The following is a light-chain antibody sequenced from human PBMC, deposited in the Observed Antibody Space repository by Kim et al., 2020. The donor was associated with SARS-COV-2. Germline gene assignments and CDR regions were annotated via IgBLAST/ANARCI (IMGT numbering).Light chain of an antibody. Sequence: QSVLTQPPSVSGAPGQRVTISCTVSSSNIGAGYDVHWYQQVPGKAPKLLIDGDTNRPSGVPARLFGSKSGTSASLAITGLQAEDEADYYCQSYDSSLSAWVFGGGTRLTVL. CDR3: QSYDSSLSAWV. V-gene: IGLV1-40*01. CDR2: GDT. J-gene: IGLJ3*02. CDR1: SSNIGAGYD.